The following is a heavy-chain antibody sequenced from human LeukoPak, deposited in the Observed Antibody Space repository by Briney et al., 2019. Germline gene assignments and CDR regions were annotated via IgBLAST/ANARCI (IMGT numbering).Heavy chain of an antibody. V-gene: IGHV4-59*01. CDR2: IYDSGST. CDR3: AKGGSTNFYYGDV. J-gene: IGHJ6*02. D-gene: IGHD2/OR15-2a*01. Sequence: SETLSLTCSVSGGSMTNLYWTWIRQPPGKGLEWIGDIYDSGSTRYNTSLESRVTISVDTSKNQFSLKLSSVTAADTAVYYCAKGGSTNFYYGDVWGQGTTVTVSS. CDR1: GGSMTNLY.